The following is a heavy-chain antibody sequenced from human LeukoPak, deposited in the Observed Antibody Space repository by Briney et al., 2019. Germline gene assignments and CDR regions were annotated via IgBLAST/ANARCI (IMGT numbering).Heavy chain of an antibody. CDR1: GFTVSSNY. J-gene: IGHJ6*03. D-gene: IGHD3-3*01. CDR3: ARSGYYDFWSGYPGYYYMDV. Sequence: GGSLRLSCAASGFTVSSNYMSWVRQAPGKGLEWVSVIYSGGSTYYADSVKGRFTISRDNSKNTLYLQMNSLRAEDTAVYYCARSGYYDFWSGYPGYYYMDVWGKGTTVTVSS. CDR2: IYSGGST. V-gene: IGHV3-66*01.